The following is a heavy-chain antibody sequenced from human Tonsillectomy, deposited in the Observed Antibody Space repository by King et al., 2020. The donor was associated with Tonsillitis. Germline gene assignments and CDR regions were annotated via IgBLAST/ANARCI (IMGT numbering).Heavy chain of an antibody. Sequence: VQLQESGPGLVKPSETLSLTCTVSGGSISRNYWTWLRQPPGKRLEWIGYIYDSGTTNYNPSLESRVTISVDTSKNQFSLKLSSVTAADTAVYYCARDKGDYDSSGYDWGQGTLVTVSS. V-gene: IGHV4-59*01. CDR1: GGSISRNY. CDR2: IYDSGTT. J-gene: IGHJ4*02. CDR3: ARDKGDYDSSGYD. D-gene: IGHD3-22*01.